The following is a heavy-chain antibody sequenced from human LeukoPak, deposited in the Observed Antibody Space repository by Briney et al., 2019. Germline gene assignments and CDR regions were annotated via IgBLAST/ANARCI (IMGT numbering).Heavy chain of an antibody. V-gene: IGHV4-39*01. J-gene: IGHJ3*02. CDR3: ASEPYGSGSFLGAFDI. CDR2: IYYSGST. D-gene: IGHD3-10*01. Sequence: SETLSLTCTVSGGSISSSSYYWGWIRQPPGKGLEWIGSIYYSGSTYYNPSLKSRVTISVDTSKNQFSLKLSSVTAADTAVYYCASEPYGSGSFLGAFDIWGQGTMVTVSS. CDR1: GGSISSSSYY.